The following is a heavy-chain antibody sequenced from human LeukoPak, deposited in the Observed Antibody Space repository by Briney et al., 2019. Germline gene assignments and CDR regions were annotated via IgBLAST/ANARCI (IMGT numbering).Heavy chain of an antibody. J-gene: IGHJ5*02. Sequence: KASETLSLTCTVSGGSISSHYWSWIRQPPGKGLEWIGYIYYSGSTNYNPSLKSRVTISVDTSKNQFSLKLSSVTAADTVVYYCARDRGSSWYGGWFDPWGQGTLVTVSS. CDR3: ARDRGSSWYGGWFDP. D-gene: IGHD6-13*01. CDR1: GGSISSHY. CDR2: IYYSGST. V-gene: IGHV4-59*11.